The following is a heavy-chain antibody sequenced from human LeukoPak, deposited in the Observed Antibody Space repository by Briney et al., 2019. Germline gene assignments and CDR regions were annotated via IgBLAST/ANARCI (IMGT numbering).Heavy chain of an antibody. CDR2: IRYDGSNK. CDR3: AKARKAPLYYYYYMDV. CDR1: GFTFSSYG. V-gene: IGHV3-30*02. J-gene: IGHJ6*03. Sequence: GGSLRLSCAASGFTFSSYGMHWVRQAPGKGLEWVAFIRYDGSNKYYADSVKGRFTISRDNSKNTLYLQMNSLRAEDTAVYYCAKARKAPLYYYYYMDVWGKGTTVTVSS.